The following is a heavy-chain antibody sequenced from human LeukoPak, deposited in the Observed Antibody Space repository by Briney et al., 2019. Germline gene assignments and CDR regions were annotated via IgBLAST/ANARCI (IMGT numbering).Heavy chain of an antibody. Sequence: PSETLSLTCAVYGGPFSGYYWSWIRQPPGKGLEWIGEINHSGSTNYNPSLKSRVTISVDTSKNQFSLKLSSVTAADTAVYYCAREPGIAVAGEFDYWGQGTLVTVSS. CDR2: INHSGST. CDR3: AREPGIAVAGEFDY. V-gene: IGHV4-34*01. CDR1: GGPFSGYY. J-gene: IGHJ4*02. D-gene: IGHD6-19*01.